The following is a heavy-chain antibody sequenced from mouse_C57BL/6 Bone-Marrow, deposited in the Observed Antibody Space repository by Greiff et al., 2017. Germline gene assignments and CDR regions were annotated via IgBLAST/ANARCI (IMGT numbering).Heavy chain of an antibody. CDR2: IYPGDGDT. CDR1: GYAFSSSW. D-gene: IGHD2-5*01. J-gene: IGHJ1*03. CDR3: ARAVTTPWYFDV. V-gene: IGHV1-82*01. Sequence: VQLQQSGPELVKPGASVKISCKASGYAFSSSWMNWVKQRPGKGLEWIGRIYPGDGDTNYNGKFKGKATLTADKSSSTAYMQLSSLTSEDSAVYCCARAVTTPWYFDVWGTGTTVTVSS.